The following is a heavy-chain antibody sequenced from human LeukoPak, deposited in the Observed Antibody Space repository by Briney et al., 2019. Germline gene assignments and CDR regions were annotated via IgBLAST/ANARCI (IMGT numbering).Heavy chain of an antibody. CDR2: IYYSGST. Sequence: PSETLSLTCTVSGGSISSYYWSWIRQPPGKGLEWIGYIYYSGSTNYNPSLKSRVTISVDTSKNQFSLKLSSVTASDTPVYYCGRXXXXXXXXXXXXDPWGQGTLVTVS. CDR1: GGSISSYY. J-gene: IGHJ5*02. CDR3: GRXXXXXXXXXXXXDP. V-gene: IGHV4-59*01.